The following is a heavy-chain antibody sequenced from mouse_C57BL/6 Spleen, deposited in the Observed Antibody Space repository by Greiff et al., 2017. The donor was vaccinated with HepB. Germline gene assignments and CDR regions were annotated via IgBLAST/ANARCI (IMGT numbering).Heavy chain of an antibody. J-gene: IGHJ4*01. D-gene: IGHD2-1*01. V-gene: IGHV1-18*01. CDR2: INPNNGGT. CDR3: ARYLIYYGNYGAMDY. CDR1: GYTFTDYN. Sequence: EVQLQQSGPELVKPGASVKIPCKASGYTFTDYNMDWVKQSHGKSLEWIGDINPNNGGTIYNQKFKGKATLTVDKSSSTAYMELRSLTSEDSAVYYCARYLIYYGNYGAMDYWGQGTSVTVSS.